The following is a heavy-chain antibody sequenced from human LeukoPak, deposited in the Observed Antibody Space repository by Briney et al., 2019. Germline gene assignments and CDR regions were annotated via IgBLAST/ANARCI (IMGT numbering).Heavy chain of an antibody. V-gene: IGHV1-18*01. J-gene: IGHJ3*02. CDR1: GYTFTSYG. Sequence: GASVKVSCKASGYTFTSYGISWVRQAPGQGLEWMGWISAYNGNTNHAQKLQGRVTMTTDTSTSTAYMELRSLRSDDTAVYYCARELRITMVRGGYSAFDIWGQGTMVTVSS. CDR2: ISAYNGNT. CDR3: ARELRITMVRGGYSAFDI. D-gene: IGHD3-10*01.